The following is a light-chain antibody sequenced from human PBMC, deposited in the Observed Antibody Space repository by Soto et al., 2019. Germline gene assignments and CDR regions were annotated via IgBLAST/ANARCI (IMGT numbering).Light chain of an antibody. CDR3: QQYGNSRVT. Sequence: IVLTQSPGTLSLSPGERATLSCRASQSVGSYLAWYQQKPGQAPRLLIYSASSMATGVADRFSGSGSGTDFPLTISRLEPEDFAVYYCQQYGNSRVTFGPGTKVDIK. CDR2: SAS. J-gene: IGKJ3*01. CDR1: QSVGSY. V-gene: IGKV3-20*01.